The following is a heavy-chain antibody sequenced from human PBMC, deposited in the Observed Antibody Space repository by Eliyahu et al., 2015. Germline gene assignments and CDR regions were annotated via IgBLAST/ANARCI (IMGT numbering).Heavy chain of an antibody. CDR1: GFXFSXYW. CDR3: ATSYNWNYGGAFDI. J-gene: IGHJ3*02. CDR2: IKQDGSEK. V-gene: IGHV3-7*01. Sequence: EVQLVESGGGLVQPGGSLRLSXXASGFXFSXYWXXWVRXAPGKGLEWVANIKQDGSEKYYVDSVKGRFTISRDNAKNSLYLQMNSLRAEDTAVYYCATSYNWNYGGAFDIWGQGTMVTVSS. D-gene: IGHD1-7*01.